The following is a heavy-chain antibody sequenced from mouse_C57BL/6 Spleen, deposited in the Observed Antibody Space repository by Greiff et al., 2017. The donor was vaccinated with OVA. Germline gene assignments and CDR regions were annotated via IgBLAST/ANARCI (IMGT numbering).Heavy chain of an antibody. CDR1: GYTFTDYY. V-gene: IGHV1-26*01. Sequence: VQLQQSGPELVKPGASVKISCKASGYTFTDYYMNWVKQSHGKSLEWIGDINPNNGGTSYNQKFKGKATLTVDKSSSTAYMELRSLTSEDSAVYYCARLYSSYDYFDYWGQGTTLTVSS. J-gene: IGHJ2*01. CDR2: INPNNGGT. D-gene: IGHD1-1*01. CDR3: ARLYSSYDYFDY.